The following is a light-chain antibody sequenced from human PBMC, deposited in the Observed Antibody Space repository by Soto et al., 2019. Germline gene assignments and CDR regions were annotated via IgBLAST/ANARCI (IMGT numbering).Light chain of an antibody. V-gene: IGLV1-44*01. CDR2: SNN. CDR1: SSNIGSNT. CDR3: SSWDDGVSGWV. Sequence: QSVLTQPPSASGTPGQRVTISCSGSSSNIGSNTVSWFQQLPLSAPKLLIYSNNQRPSGVPDRFSGSKSGTSASLAISGLQSEDEADYYCSSWDDGVSGWVFGGGTKLTVL. J-gene: IGLJ3*02.